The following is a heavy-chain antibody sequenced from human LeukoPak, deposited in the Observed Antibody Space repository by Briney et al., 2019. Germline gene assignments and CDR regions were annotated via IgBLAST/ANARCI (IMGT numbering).Heavy chain of an antibody. CDR2: TVLGSGDT. CDR1: GLTFRTYA. J-gene: IGHJ4*02. CDR3: APGFSNHGYIC. D-gene: IGHD1-20*01. V-gene: IGHV1-58*02. Sequence: ASVKVSCKASGLTFRTYAMQWVRQTRGQGLEWIGWTVLGSGDTNYAQSLKERVTITRDMSTSTAYMELSSLRSEDTAMYYCAPGFSNHGYICWGQGTLVTVSS.